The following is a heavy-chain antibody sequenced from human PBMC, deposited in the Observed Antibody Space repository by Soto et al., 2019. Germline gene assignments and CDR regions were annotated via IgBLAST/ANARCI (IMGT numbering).Heavy chain of an antibody. CDR3: ARAELERRPGGVDY. D-gene: IGHD1-1*01. J-gene: IGHJ4*02. Sequence: SETLSLTCAVYGGSFSGYYWSWIRQPPGKGLEWIGEINHSGSTNYNPSLKSRVTISIDTSKNQFSLKLSSVTAADTAVYYCARAELERRPGGVDYWGQGTLVTVSS. CDR1: GGSFSGYY. V-gene: IGHV4-34*01. CDR2: INHSGST.